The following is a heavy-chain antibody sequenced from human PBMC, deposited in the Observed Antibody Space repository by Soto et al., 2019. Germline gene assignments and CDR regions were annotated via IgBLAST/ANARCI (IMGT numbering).Heavy chain of an antibody. D-gene: IGHD1-1*01. CDR3: ARDTSGTPGHDGFDM. CDR1: GFAFTTFA. CDR2: IWYDGSNI. J-gene: IGHJ3*02. V-gene: IGHV3-33*01. Sequence: QVRLVESGGGVVQPGRSLRLSCEASGFAFTTFAMHWVRQCPGKGLEWLAIIWYDGSNIYYGDSVKGRFTISRDNSRNTLYLQMNSLRVEDTAVYYCARDTSGTPGHDGFDMWGRGTMVTVSS.